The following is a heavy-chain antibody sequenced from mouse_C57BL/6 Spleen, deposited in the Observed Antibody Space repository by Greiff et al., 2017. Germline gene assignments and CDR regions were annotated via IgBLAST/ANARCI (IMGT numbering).Heavy chain of an antibody. CDR1: GFTFSSYA. CDR2: ISDGGSYT. CDR3: ARDRVGNWFAY. D-gene: IGHD1-1*01. V-gene: IGHV5-4*01. J-gene: IGHJ3*01. Sequence: EVKVVESGGGLVKPGGSLKLSCAASGFTFSSYAMSWVRQTPEKRLEWVATISDGGSYTYYPDNVKGRFTISRDNAKNNLYLQMSHLKSEDTAMYYCARDRVGNWFAYWGQGTLVTVSA.